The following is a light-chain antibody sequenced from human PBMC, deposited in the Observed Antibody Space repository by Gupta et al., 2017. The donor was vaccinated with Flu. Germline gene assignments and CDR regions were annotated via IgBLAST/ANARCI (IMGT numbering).Light chain of an antibody. CDR3: QQSYSVPYT. CDR1: RNIDSY. CDR2: AAS. V-gene: IGKV1-39*01. Sequence: GDTLTITCRASRNIDSYLNCFQQTPGRAPKLLVYAASGLQRGAPSRFSGRGSGTEFTLTISGLQPEDFVTYYCQQSYSVPYTFGQGTTL. J-gene: IGKJ2*01.